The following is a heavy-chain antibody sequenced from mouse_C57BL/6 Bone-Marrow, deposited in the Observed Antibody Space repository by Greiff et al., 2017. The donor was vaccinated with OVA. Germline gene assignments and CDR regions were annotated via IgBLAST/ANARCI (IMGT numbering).Heavy chain of an antibody. V-gene: IGHV5-9-1*02. CDR3: TGSKTGNFDY. CDR1: GFTFSSYA. D-gene: IGHD4-1*01. CDR2: ISSGGDYT. J-gene: IGHJ2*01. Sequence: EVKLVESGEGLVKPGGSLKLSCAASGFTFSSYAMSWVRQTPEKRLEWVAYISSGGDYTYYADTVKGRFTISRDNARNTLYLQMSSLESEDTAMYYCTGSKTGNFDYWGQGTTLTVSS.